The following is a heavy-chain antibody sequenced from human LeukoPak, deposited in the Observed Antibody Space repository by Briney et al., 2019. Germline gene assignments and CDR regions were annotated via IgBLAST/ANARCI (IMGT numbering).Heavy chain of an antibody. J-gene: IGHJ5*02. V-gene: IGHV1-69*06. CDR3: ARDHGYCGADCYRRSWFDP. D-gene: IGHD2-21*02. CDR2: IIPIFGTA. Sequence: ASVKVSCKSSGYTFTGYYMHWVRQAPGQGLEWIGGIIPIFGTANYAQKFQGRVTITADKSTSTAYMELSSLRSEDTAVYYCARDHGYCGADCYRRSWFDPWGQGTLVTVSS. CDR1: GYTFTGYY.